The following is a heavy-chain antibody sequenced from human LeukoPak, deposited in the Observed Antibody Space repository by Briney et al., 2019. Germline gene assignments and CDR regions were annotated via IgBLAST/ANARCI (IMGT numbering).Heavy chain of an antibody. J-gene: IGHJ4*02. CDR2: INHSGST. Sequence: SETLSLTCAVYGGSFSGYYWSWIRQPPGKGLEWIGEINHSGSTNYNPSLKSRVTISVDTSKNQFSLKLSSVTAADTAVYYCARDHTRGGITDYWGQGTLVTVSS. V-gene: IGHV4-34*01. D-gene: IGHD1-14*01. CDR1: GGSFSGYY. CDR3: ARDHTRGGITDY.